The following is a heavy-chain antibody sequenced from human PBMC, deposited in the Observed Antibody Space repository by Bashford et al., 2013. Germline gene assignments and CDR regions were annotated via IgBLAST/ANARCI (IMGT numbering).Heavy chain of an antibody. V-gene: IGHV1-2*02. CDR2: INPNTGVI. CDR1: GYTFSGYY. CDR3: ARDGPVVGVWNAFDV. D-gene: IGHD1-26*01. Sequence: ASVKVSCKTSGYTFSGYYMHWVRQAPGQGLEWMGWINPNTGVIKYGQNFQGRVTMTRDTSISTAYMELSSLRSDDTAVYFCARDGPVVGVWNAFDVWGQGTMVTVSS. J-gene: IGHJ3*01.